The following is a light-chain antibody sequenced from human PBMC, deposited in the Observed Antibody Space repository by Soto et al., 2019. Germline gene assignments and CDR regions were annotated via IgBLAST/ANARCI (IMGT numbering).Light chain of an antibody. CDR1: QSVSSN. V-gene: IGKV3-15*01. CDR3: QQYNNWTF. Sequence: EIVMTQSPATLSVSPGERATLSCRARQSVSSNLAWYQQKPGQAPRLHIYGASTRATGIPARFSGSGSGTEFTLTISSLQSEDFAVYYCQQYNNWTFFGQGTRLEIK. CDR2: GAS. J-gene: IGKJ5*01.